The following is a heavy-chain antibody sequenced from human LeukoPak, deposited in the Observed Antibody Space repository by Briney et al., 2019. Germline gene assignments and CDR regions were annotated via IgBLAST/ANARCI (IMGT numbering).Heavy chain of an antibody. J-gene: IGHJ4*02. D-gene: IGHD2-15*01. CDR3: ASNPYSDGSSYFDY. Sequence: GGSLRLSCAASGFTFSTYRFNWVRQAPGKGLEWVSSISSGSSYIYYADSVKGRFTISRDNAKNSLYLQMNSLRAEDTAVYYCASNPYSDGSSYFDYWGQGTLVTVSS. CDR2: ISSGSSYI. CDR1: GFTFSTYR. V-gene: IGHV3-21*01.